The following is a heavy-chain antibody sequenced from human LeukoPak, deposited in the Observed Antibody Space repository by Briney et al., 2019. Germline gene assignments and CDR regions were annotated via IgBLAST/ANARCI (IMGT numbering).Heavy chain of an antibody. CDR1: GFTFSSYW. Sequence: GGSLRLSCAASGFTFSSYWMSWVRQAPGRGLEWVANMNQDGSQKYYVDSVKDRFTISRDNAKNSLHLQMNSLRDEDTAVYYCASGSLARGGSDYWGQGTLVTVSS. CDR3: ASGSLARGGSDY. J-gene: IGHJ4*02. CDR2: MNQDGSQK. V-gene: IGHV3-7*01. D-gene: IGHD2-2*03.